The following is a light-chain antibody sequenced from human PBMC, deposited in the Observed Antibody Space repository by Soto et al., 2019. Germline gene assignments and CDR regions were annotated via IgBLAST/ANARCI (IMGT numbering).Light chain of an antibody. CDR2: DAS. J-gene: IGKJ2*01. Sequence: DIQMTQSPSTLSASVGDRVTITCRASQSISSWLAWYQQKPGKAPKLLIYDASSLESGVPSRFSGSGSGTAFTLTISSLQPDDFATYYCQQYNTHWTFGQGTKLEIK. CDR3: QQYNTHWT. V-gene: IGKV1-5*01. CDR1: QSISSW.